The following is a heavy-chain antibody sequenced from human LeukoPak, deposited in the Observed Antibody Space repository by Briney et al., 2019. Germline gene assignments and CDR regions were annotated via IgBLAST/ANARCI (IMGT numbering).Heavy chain of an antibody. Sequence: GGSLRLSCAVSGFTFSRYAMHWVRQAPGKGLEWVAVISYNGNDKYNADSVKGRFTISKDNSKNTLCLQMNSLRAEDTAVYYCARDRDLGAAAYYFDYWGQGTLVTVSS. CDR1: GFTFSRYA. V-gene: IGHV3-30-3*01. J-gene: IGHJ4*02. D-gene: IGHD6-13*01. CDR3: ARDRDLGAAAYYFDY. CDR2: ISYNGNDK.